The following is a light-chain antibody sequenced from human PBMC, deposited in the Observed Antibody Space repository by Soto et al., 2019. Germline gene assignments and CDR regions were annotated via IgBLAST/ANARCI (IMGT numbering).Light chain of an antibody. Sequence: QSVLTQPASVSGSPGQSITISCTGTSSDVGGYKFVSWYQQHPGKAPKLVIYEVSNRPSGVSSRFSGSKSGNTASLTISGLQAEDEADYYCGSYTGGIYVFGTGTKVTVL. J-gene: IGLJ1*01. V-gene: IGLV2-14*01. CDR2: EVS. CDR1: SSDVGGYKF. CDR3: GSYTGGIYV.